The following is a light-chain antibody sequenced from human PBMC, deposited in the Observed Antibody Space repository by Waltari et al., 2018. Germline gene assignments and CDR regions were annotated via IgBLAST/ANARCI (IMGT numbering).Light chain of an antibody. CDR3: QSYDSSLSGYV. V-gene: IGLV1-40*01. CDR1: SSNLGAGYD. CDR2: GNT. Sequence: QSVLTQPPSVSGAPGQRVTISCPGSSSNLGAGYDVHWYHQIPGTAPKLLIYGNTNRPSGVPDRFSGSKSGTSASLAITGLQAEDEADYYCQSYDSSLSGYVFGTGTKVTVL. J-gene: IGLJ1*01.